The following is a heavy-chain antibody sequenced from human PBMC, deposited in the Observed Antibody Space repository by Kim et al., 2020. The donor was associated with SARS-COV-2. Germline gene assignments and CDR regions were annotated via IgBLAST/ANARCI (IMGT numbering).Heavy chain of an antibody. CDR1: GFTFSDYG. CDR2: ISGGGGKT. CDR3: AREHGDWNFGFFKF. V-gene: IGHV3-23*01. J-gene: IGHJ1*01. D-gene: IGHD4-17*01. Sequence: GGSLRLSCAASGFTFSDYGMNWVRQAPGKGLEWVSRISGGGGKTYYTDSVKGRFTISRDNSKNVVYLQMKSRRVDDTALYYCAREHGDWNFGFFKFWGQG.